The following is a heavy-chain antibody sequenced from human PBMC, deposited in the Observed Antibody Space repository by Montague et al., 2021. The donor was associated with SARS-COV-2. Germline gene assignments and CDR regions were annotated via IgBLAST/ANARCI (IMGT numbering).Heavy chain of an antibody. J-gene: IGHJ6*02. Sequence: SETLSLTCTVSGGSISSSSYYWGWIRQPPGKGLEWIGSIYYTGSTYYNPSLKSRVTISVDTSKNQFPLKLSSVTAADTAVYYRARDTRIAMLVVVTRYGLDVWGQGTTVTVSS. D-gene: IGHD3-22*01. CDR2: IYYTGST. V-gene: IGHV4-39*06. CDR3: ARDTRIAMLVVVTRYGLDV. CDR1: GGSISSSSYY.